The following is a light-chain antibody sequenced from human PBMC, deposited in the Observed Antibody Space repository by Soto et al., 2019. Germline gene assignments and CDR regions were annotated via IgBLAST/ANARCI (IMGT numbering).Light chain of an antibody. CDR1: SSDVGGYKC. J-gene: IGLJ2*01. V-gene: IGLV2-8*01. CDR3: SSYAGSNILV. CDR2: EVT. Sequence: QSALTQPPSASGSPGQSVTISCTGTSSDVGGYKCVSWYQQHPGKAPKLMIYEVTKRPSGVPDRFSGSKSGNTASLTVSGLQAEDESDYYCSSYAGSNILVFGGGTQLTVL.